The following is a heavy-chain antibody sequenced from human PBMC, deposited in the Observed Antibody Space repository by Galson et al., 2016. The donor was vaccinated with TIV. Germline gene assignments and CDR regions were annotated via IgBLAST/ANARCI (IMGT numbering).Heavy chain of an antibody. CDR3: ARIMSLVRGMDV. CDR1: GFTFSTYA. J-gene: IGHJ6*02. CDR2: ISSNGGST. D-gene: IGHD3/OR15-3a*01. Sequence: SLRLSCAASGFTFSTYALSWVRQAPGKGLEWVSTISSNGGSTYYADSVKGRFTISRDNSKNTLYLQMNSLKPEDTAGYYCARIMSLVRGMDVWGQRTTVTVSS. V-gene: IGHV3-23*01.